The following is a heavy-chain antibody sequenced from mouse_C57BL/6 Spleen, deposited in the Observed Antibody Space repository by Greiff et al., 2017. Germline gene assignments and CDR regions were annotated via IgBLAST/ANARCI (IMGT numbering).Heavy chain of an antibody. CDR2: IYPSDSET. J-gene: IGHJ3*01. V-gene: IGHV1-61*01. D-gene: IGHD1-1*01. CDR3: ARGYYGIVFAY. Sequence: QVQLQQPGAELVRPGSSVKLSCKASGYTFTSYWMDWVKQRPGQGLEWIGNIYPSDSETHYNQKFKHKATVTVDKSSSTAYMQLSSLTSADSAVYYGARGYYGIVFAYWGQGTLVTVSA. CDR1: GYTFTSYW.